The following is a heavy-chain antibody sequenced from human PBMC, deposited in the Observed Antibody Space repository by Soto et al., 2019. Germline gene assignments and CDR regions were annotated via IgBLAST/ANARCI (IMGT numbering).Heavy chain of an antibody. CDR2: IYYSGST. V-gene: IGHV4-31*03. Sequence: PSETLSLTCTVSGGSISSGGYYWSWIRQHPGKGLEWIGYIYYSGSTYYNPSLKSRVTISVDTSKNQFSLKLSSVTAADTAVYYCAGIYSGSPGGTLRHWGQGTLVTVSS. J-gene: IGHJ4*02. CDR3: AGIYSGSPGGTLRH. CDR1: GGSISSGGYY. D-gene: IGHD1-26*01.